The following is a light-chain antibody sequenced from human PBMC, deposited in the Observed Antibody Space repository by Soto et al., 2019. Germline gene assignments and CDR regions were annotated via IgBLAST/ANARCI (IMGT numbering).Light chain of an antibody. CDR1: QSISDS. CDR3: QQYHGFSRT. V-gene: IGKV1-5*01. CDR2: DVS. J-gene: IGKJ1*01. Sequence: DIQMTQSPSTLSASVGGRVTITCLASQSISDSLAWYQQKPGKAPDLLISDVSKLERGVASRFSGSGSGTEFTLTISSMQPDDLATYYCQQYHGFSRTFGQGTKVDIK.